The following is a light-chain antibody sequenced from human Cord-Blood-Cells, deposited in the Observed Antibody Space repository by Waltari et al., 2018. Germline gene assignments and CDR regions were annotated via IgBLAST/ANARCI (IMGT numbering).Light chain of an antibody. Sequence: QSPLTRPAPGSGSPDQPITISCTGPTSDVGSITLVPWYQQHPGKAPKLMIYEGSKRPSGVSNRFSGSKSGNTASLTISGLQAEDEADYYCCSYAGSSTVVFGGGTKLTVL. CDR3: CSYAGSSTVV. J-gene: IGLJ2*01. V-gene: IGLV2-23*01. CDR2: EGS. CDR1: TSDVGSITL.